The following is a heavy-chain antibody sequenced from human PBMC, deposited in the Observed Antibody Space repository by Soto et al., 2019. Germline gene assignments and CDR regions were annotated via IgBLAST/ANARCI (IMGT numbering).Heavy chain of an antibody. CDR1: GFTFGDYA. V-gene: IGHV3-49*04. CDR3: TSDFGVVINFDY. CDR2: IRSKAYGGTT. J-gene: IGHJ4*02. D-gene: IGHD3-3*01. Sequence: PGGSLRLSCTASGFTFGDYAMSWVRQAPGKGLEWVGFIRSKAYGGTTEYAASVKGRFTISRDDSKSIAYLQMNSLKTEDTAVYYCTSDFGVVINFDYWGQGTLVTVSS.